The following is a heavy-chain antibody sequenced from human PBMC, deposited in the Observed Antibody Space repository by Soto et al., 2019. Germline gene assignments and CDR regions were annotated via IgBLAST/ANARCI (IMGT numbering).Heavy chain of an antibody. CDR1: GFTFSSYA. CDR3: ARDEWIQLWPNFDY. Sequence: QVQLVESGGGVVQPGRSLRLSCAASGFTFSSYAMHWVRQAPGKGLEWVAVISYDGSNKYYADSVKGLFTISRDNSKNTLYLQMNSLRAEDTAVYYCARDEWIQLWPNFDYWGQGTLVTVSS. D-gene: IGHD5-18*01. CDR2: ISYDGSNK. V-gene: IGHV3-30-3*01. J-gene: IGHJ4*02.